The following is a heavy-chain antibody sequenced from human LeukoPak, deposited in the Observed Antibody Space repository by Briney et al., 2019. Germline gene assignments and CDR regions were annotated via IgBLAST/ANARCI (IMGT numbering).Heavy chain of an antibody. CDR2: LYSGDNT. D-gene: IGHD6-19*01. Sequence: GGSLRLSCAASGFTVSSNHVSWVRQAPGKGLEWVSVLYSGDNTYYADSVKGRFTISRDNSKNTLYLQMNSLRAEDTAVYYCAKDLRHGVAGTGYFDYWGQGTLVTVSS. J-gene: IGHJ4*02. CDR1: GFTVSSNH. V-gene: IGHV3-53*01. CDR3: AKDLRHGVAGTGYFDY.